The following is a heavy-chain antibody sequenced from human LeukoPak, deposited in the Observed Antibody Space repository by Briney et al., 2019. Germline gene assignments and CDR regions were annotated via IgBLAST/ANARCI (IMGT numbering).Heavy chain of an antibody. CDR3: ARATVDTAMVFGY. CDR1: GGSFSGCY. CDR2: INHSGST. Sequence: SETLSLTCAVYGGSFSGCYWSWIRQPPGKGLEWIGEINHSGSTNYNPSLKSRVTISVDTSKNQFSLKLSSVTAADTAVYYCARATVDTAMVFGYWGQGTLVTVSS. D-gene: IGHD5-18*01. J-gene: IGHJ4*02. V-gene: IGHV4-34*01.